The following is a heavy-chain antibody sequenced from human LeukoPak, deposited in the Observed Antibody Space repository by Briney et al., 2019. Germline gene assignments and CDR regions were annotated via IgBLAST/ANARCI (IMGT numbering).Heavy chain of an antibody. D-gene: IGHD3-10*01. J-gene: IGHJ4*02. CDR1: GFTFSSCA. V-gene: IGHV3-23*01. CDR2: ISASGGST. Sequence: GGSLRLSCSASGFTFSSCAMTWVRQAPGKGLNWVSTISASGGSTYFADSVKGRFTISRDNSKKTLYLQMNSLRAEDTAVYYCAKEYGSGGYSDFDYWGQGTLVTVSS. CDR3: AKEYGSGGYSDFDY.